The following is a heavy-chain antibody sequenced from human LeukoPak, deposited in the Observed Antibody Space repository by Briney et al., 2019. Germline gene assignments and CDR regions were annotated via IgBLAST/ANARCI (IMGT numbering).Heavy chain of an antibody. J-gene: IGHJ6*03. V-gene: IGHV4-39*07. CDR2: IHYSGST. CDR3: ARISCSGGSCPYYYYYYNMDV. CDR1: GGSISSSSYY. Sequence: SETLSLTCTVSGGSISSSSYYWAWIRQPPGKGLEWIGSIHYSGSTYYNPSLQSRVTISIDTSKNQFSLKLRFVTAADTAVYYCARISCSGGSCPYYYYYYNMDVWGKGTPVTVSS. D-gene: IGHD2-15*01.